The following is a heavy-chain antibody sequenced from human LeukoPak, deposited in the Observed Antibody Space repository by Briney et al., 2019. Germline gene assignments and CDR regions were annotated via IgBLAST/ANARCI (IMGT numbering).Heavy chain of an antibody. CDR3: AKQLDSGNYYPTGDDY. D-gene: IGHD3-10*01. CDR2: ISGSGAVT. J-gene: IGHJ4*02. V-gene: IGHV3-23*01. Sequence: GGSLRLSCAASGFTLSSYATTWVRQAPGKGLEWVSAISGSGAVTYYADSVKGRFTISRDTSKNTVYLQMNSLRDEDTAVYYCAKQLDSGNYYPTGDDYWGQGTLVTVSS. CDR1: GFTLSSYA.